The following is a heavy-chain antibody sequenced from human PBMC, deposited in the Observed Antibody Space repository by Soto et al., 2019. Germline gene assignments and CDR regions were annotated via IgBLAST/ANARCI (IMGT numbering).Heavy chain of an antibody. CDR2: ISASGGTT. D-gene: IGHD6-13*01. J-gene: IGHJ5*02. V-gene: IGHV3-23*01. Sequence: GGSLRLSCAASGFTFSSYSMNWVRQAPGKGLEWVSVISASGGTTLYADTVKGRFTVSRDNPKNTLYLQMNSLRADDTAVYHCARDLGSWYGWFDPWGQGTLVTVSS. CDR3: ARDLGSWYGWFDP. CDR1: GFTFSSYS.